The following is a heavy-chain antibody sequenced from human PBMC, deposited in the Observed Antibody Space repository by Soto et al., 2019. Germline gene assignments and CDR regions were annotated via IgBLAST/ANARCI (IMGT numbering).Heavy chain of an antibody. D-gene: IGHD2-15*01. V-gene: IGHV1-69*01. CDR1: GGTFSSYA. Sequence: QVQLVQSGAEVKKPGSSVKVSCKASGGTFSSYAISWVREAPGQGLEWMGGIIPIFGTANYAQKFQGRVTITADESTSTAYMELSSLRSEDTAVYYCARDRPALLLTYYGMDVWGQGTTVTVYS. CDR3: ARDRPALLLTYYGMDV. CDR2: IIPIFGTA. J-gene: IGHJ6*02.